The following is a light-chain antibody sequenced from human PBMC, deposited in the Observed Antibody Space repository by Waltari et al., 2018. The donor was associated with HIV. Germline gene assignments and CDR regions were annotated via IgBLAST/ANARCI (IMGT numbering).Light chain of an antibody. V-gene: IGKV4-1*01. Sequence: DINLTQFPDSLSLSLGERAAIHCRSESSGLSTSNNVSYFAWYQERRGHPTRRRFYAGSIHPPGVPSRFNATASQTDFTLTIDNLQSDDVGSYFCLQYYSTPTFGRGTRL. CDR3: LQYYSTPT. CDR2: AGS. CDR1: SSGLSTSNNVSY. J-gene: IGKJ5*01.